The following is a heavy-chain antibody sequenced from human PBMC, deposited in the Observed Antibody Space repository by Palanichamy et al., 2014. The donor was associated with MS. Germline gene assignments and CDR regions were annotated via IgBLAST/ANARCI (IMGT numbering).Heavy chain of an antibody. CDR1: GFTFSDYS. Sequence: QVHLVESGGGLVKPGGSPRLSCAASGFTFSDYSMSWIRQAPGKGLEWVSYISSSGSYTNYADSVKGRFTISRDNAKNSLYLQMNSLRAEDTAVYYCASFEGGPFIAQFDYWGQGILVTVSS. V-gene: IGHV3-11*06. J-gene: IGHJ4*02. D-gene: IGHD3-16*01. CDR2: ISSSGSYT. CDR3: ASFEGGPFIAQFDY.